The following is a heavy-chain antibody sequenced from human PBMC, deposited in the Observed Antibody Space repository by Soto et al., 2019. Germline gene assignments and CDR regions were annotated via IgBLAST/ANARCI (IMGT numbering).Heavy chain of an antibody. D-gene: IGHD5-12*01. CDR1: GGTFSSYA. Sequence: SVKVSCKASGGTFSSYAISWVRQAPGQGLAWMGGIIPIFGTANYAQKFQGRVTITADESTSTAYMELSSLSSENTAVYYCARAPLVQYSGYDRQSCSRWGQGTLVTVSS. V-gene: IGHV1-69*13. CDR2: IIPIFGTA. J-gene: IGHJ4*02. CDR3: ARAPLVQYSGYDRQSCSR.